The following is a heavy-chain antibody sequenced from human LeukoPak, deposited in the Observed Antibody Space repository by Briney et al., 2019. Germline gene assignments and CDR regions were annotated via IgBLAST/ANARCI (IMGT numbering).Heavy chain of an antibody. CDR2: IKQDGSEK. Sequence: PGGSLRLSCVASGFTFSHYWMSWVRQAPGKGLEWVANIKQDGSEKYYVDSVKGRFSISRDNAQNSLYLQMNSLRAEDTAMYYCARARWVNGLYYFDYWGQGTLVTVSS. CDR1: GFTFSHYW. CDR3: ARARWVNGLYYFDY. D-gene: IGHD2-8*01. V-gene: IGHV3-7*01. J-gene: IGHJ4*02.